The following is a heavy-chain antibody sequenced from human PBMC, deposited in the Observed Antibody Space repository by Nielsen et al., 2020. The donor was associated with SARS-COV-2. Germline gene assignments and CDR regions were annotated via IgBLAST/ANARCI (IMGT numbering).Heavy chain of an antibody. CDR3: ANQPWGSLYGFDI. CDR2: ISWNSGSI. V-gene: IGHV3-9*01. Sequence: GGSLRLSCAASGFTFDDYAMHWVRQAPGKGLEWVSGISWNSGSIGYADSVKGRFTISRDNAKNSLYLQMNSLRAEDTALYYCANQPWGSLYGFDIWGQGTMVTVSS. D-gene: IGHD3-16*01. J-gene: IGHJ3*02. CDR1: GFTFDDYA.